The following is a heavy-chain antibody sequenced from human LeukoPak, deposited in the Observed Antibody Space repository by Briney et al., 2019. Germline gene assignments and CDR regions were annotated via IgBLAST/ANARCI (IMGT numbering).Heavy chain of an antibody. CDR1: GFTFDDYA. CDR2: ISWNSGSI. Sequence: ARSLRLSCAASGFTFDDYAMHWVRQAPGKGLEWVSGISWNSGSIGYADSVKGRFTISRDNAKNSLYLQMNSLRAEDRALYYCAKGDDYDSSGPVDYWGQGTLVTVSS. D-gene: IGHD3-22*01. V-gene: IGHV3-9*01. J-gene: IGHJ4*02. CDR3: AKGDDYDSSGPVDY.